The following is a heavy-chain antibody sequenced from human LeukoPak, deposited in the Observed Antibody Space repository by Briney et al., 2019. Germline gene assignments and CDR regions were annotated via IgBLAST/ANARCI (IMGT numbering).Heavy chain of an antibody. CDR3: ARGGLEWLLYFDY. CDR2: IYTSGST. V-gene: IGHV4-61*02. J-gene: IGHJ4*02. D-gene: IGHD3-3*01. Sequence: SETLSLTCTVSGGSISSGSYYWSWIRQPAGKGLEWIGRIYTSGSTNYNPSLKSRVTMSVDTSKNQFSLKLSSVTAADTAVYYCARGGLEWLLYFDYWGQGTLVTVSS. CDR1: GGSISSGSYY.